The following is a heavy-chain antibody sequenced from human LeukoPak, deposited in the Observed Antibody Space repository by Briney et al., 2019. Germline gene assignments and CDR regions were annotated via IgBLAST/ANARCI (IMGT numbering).Heavy chain of an antibody. V-gene: IGHV3-43D*03. J-gene: IGHJ4*02. Sequence: QPGGSLRLSCAASGFTFDDYAMHWVRQAPGKGLEWVSLISWDGGSTYYADSVKGRFTISRDNSKNSLYLQMNSLRAEDTALYYCAKDGGYSGYDPFDYWGQGTLVTVSS. D-gene: IGHD5-12*01. CDR2: ISWDGGST. CDR3: AKDGGYSGYDPFDY. CDR1: GFTFDDYA.